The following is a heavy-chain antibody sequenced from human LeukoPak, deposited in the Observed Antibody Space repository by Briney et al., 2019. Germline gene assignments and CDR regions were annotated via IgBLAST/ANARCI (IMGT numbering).Heavy chain of an antibody. V-gene: IGHV3-30*02. CDR3: AKDHGYGGNFDY. D-gene: IGHD4-23*01. J-gene: IGHJ4*02. CDR2: IWYDGSNK. Sequence: GGSLRLSCAASGFTFSSYGMHWVRQAPGKGLEGVAVIWYDGSNKYYADSVKGRFTISRDNSKNTLYLQMNSLRAEDTAVYYCAKDHGYGGNFDYWGQGTLVTVSS. CDR1: GFTFSSYG.